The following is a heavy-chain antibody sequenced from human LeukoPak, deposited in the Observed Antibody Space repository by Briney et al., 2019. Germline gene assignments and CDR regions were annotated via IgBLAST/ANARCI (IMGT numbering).Heavy chain of an antibody. Sequence: GGSLRLSCAASGFTFSSYAMSWVRQAPGKGLEWVANIKQDGSEKYYVDSVKGRFTISRDNAKNSLYLQMNSLRAEDTAVYYCARHIVVVPAYYFDYWGQGTLVTVSS. V-gene: IGHV3-7*01. CDR1: GFTFSSYA. CDR2: IKQDGSEK. J-gene: IGHJ4*02. D-gene: IGHD2-2*01. CDR3: ARHIVVVPAYYFDY.